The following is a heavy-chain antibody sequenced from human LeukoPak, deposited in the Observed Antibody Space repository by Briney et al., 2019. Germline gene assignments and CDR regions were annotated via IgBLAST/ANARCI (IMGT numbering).Heavy chain of an antibody. CDR2: IYYCRRT. CDR1: GGSLSRYY. V-gene: IGHV4-59*01. Sequence: SETLSLTYPLSGGSLSRYYWRWLRQPPGKGLEWIGYIYYCRRTNYHPSLKSRVTISVETSKNQFSLKLSSVPAADTAVYYCARDTLEDGYKKGFDYWGQGTLVTVSS. CDR3: ARDTLEDGYKKGFDY. J-gene: IGHJ4*02. D-gene: IGHD5-24*01.